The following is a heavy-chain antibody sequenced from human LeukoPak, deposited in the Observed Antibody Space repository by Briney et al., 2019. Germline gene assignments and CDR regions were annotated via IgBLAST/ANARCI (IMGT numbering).Heavy chain of an antibody. V-gene: IGHV4-59*01. Sequence: SETLSLTCSVSGGSISSYYWSWIRQPPGKGLEWIGYIYYSGSTNYNPSLKSRVTISVDTSKNQFSLKLSSATAADTAVYYCARYGSGWYGSWLDPWGQGTLVTVSS. J-gene: IGHJ5*02. CDR2: IYYSGST. CDR1: GGSISSYY. D-gene: IGHD6-19*01. CDR3: ARYGSGWYGSWLDP.